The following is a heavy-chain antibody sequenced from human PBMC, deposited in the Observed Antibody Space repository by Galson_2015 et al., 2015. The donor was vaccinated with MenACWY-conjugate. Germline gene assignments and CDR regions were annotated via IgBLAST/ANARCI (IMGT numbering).Heavy chain of an antibody. V-gene: IGHV3-13*05. D-gene: IGHD2-15*01. CDR2: IGTLGDP. Sequence: SLRLSCAAPGFTFNNYDMHWVRQVTGKGLEWVSAIGTLGDPYYPDSVKGRFTISRENGKNSLYLQMNNLRAGDTAVYYCARALGGYCRRKPCPGNYMDVWGKGTTVTVFS. CDR1: GFTFNNYD. J-gene: IGHJ6*03. CDR3: ARALGGYCRRKPCPGNYMDV.